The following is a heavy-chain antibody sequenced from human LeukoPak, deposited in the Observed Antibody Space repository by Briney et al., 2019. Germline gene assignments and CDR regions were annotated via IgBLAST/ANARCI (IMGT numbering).Heavy chain of an antibody. J-gene: IGHJ4*02. D-gene: IGHD6-19*01. CDR3: ARRWAVAAVDY. Sequence: PGGSLRLSCAASGFTFSSYSMNWVRQAPGKGLEWVSYISSSSSTIYYADSVKGRFTISRDNAKNSLYLQMNSLRAEDTAVYYCARRWAVAAVDYWGQGTLVTVSS. CDR2: ISSSSSTI. CDR1: GFTFSSYS. V-gene: IGHV3-48*04.